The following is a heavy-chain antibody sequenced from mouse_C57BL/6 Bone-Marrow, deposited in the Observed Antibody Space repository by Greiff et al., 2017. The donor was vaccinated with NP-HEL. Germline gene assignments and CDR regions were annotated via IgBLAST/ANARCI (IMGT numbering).Heavy chain of an antibody. CDR1: GFTFSSYA. CDR2: ISSGGDYI. D-gene: IGHD2-4*01. Sequence: EVMLVESGEGLVKPGGSLKLSCAASGFTFSSYAMSWVRQTPEKRLEWVAYISSGGDYIYYADTVKGRFTISRDNARNTLYLQMSSLKSEDTAMYYGTRHDYDGGDAMDYWGQGTSVTVSS. J-gene: IGHJ4*01. V-gene: IGHV5-9-1*02. CDR3: TRHDYDGGDAMDY.